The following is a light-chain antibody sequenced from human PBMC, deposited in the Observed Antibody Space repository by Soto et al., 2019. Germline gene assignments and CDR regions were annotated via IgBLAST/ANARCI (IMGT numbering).Light chain of an antibody. J-gene: IGKJ1*01. CDR1: QSISSW. V-gene: IGKV1-5*03. CDR3: QQYNSYWT. Sequence: DIQMTPSPSTLHPSVGDRVTITCRASQSISSWLAWYQQKPGKAPKLLIYKASSLESGVPSRFSGSGSGTECALTISSLQTDDFSTYYCQQYNSYWTFGQGTKVESK. CDR2: KAS.